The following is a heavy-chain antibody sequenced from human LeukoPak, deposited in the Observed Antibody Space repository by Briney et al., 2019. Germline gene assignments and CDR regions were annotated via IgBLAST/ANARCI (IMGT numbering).Heavy chain of an antibody. CDR3: ARLNYDFWSGLDY. Sequence: PSETLSLTCAVYGGSFSGYYWGWIRQPPGKGLQWIGNIYYSGSTYYNPSLKSRVTISVDTSKNQFSLKLSSVTAADTAVYYCARLNYDFWSGLDYWGQGTLVTVSS. V-gene: IGHV4-34*01. D-gene: IGHD3-3*01. CDR2: IYYSGST. J-gene: IGHJ4*02. CDR1: GGSFSGYY.